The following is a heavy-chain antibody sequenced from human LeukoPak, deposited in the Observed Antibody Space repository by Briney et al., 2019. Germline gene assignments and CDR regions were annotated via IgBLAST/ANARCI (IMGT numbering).Heavy chain of an antibody. CDR3: ARVGTYYYDSSGYHEDYYGMDD. V-gene: IGHV1-18*01. D-gene: IGHD3-22*01. CDR1: GYTFTSYG. J-gene: IGHJ6*02. CDR2: ISAYNGNT. Sequence: GASVKVSCKASGYTFTSYGISWVRQAPGQGLEWMGWISAYNGNTNYAQKLQGRVTMTTDTSTSTAYMELRSLRSDDTAVYYCARVGTYYYDSSGYHEDYYGMDDWGQGTTVTVSS.